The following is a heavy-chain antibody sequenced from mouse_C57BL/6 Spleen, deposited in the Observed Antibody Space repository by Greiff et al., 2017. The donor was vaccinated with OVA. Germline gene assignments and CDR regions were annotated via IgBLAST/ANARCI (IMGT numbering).Heavy chain of an antibody. Sequence: VQGVESGPELVKPGASVKISCKASVYAFSSSWMNWVKQRPGKGLEWIGRIYPGDGDTNYNGKFKGKATLTADKSSSTAYMQLSSLTSEDSAVYFCARENWDGGYFDYWGQGTTLTVSS. CDR1: VYAFSSSW. CDR2: IYPGDGDT. V-gene: IGHV1-82*01. J-gene: IGHJ2*01. CDR3: ARENWDGGYFDY. D-gene: IGHD4-1*01.